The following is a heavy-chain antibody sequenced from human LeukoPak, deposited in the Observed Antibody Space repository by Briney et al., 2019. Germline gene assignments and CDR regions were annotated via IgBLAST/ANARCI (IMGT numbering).Heavy chain of an antibody. V-gene: IGHV3-9*01. CDR2: ISWNSGSI. CDR3: AKEESD. J-gene: IGHJ4*02. Sequence: GGSLRLSCAASGFTFDDYAMHWVRQAPGKGLEWVSGISWNSGSIGYAGSVKGRFTISRDNAKNSLYLQMNSLRAEDTALYYCAKEESDWGQGTLVTVSS. CDR1: GFTFDDYA.